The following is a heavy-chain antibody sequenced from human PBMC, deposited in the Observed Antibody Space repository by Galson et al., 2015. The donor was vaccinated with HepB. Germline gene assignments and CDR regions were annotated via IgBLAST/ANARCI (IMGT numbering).Heavy chain of an antibody. Sequence: SLRLSCAASGFTFSNAWMNWIRQAPGKGLEWVGRIKSKTDGGTTDYAAPVKGRFTISRDDSKNTLYLQMNSLKTEDTAVYYCTTTMYYYDSSGMDVWGQGTTVTVSS. CDR2: IKSKTDGGTT. CDR1: GFTFSNAW. CDR3: TTTMYYYDSSGMDV. V-gene: IGHV3-15*07. D-gene: IGHD3-22*01. J-gene: IGHJ6*02.